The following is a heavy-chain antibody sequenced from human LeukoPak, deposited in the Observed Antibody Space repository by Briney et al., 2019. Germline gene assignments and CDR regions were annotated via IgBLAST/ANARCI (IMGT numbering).Heavy chain of an antibody. Sequence: PSETLSLTCTVSGYPINNAYYWVWIRQPAGKGLEWIGRIYTSGSTNYNPSLKSRVTISVDTSKNQFSLKLSSVTAADTAVYYCARDRGDYYDSSENWFDPWGQGTLVTVSS. V-gene: IGHV4-61*02. CDR3: ARDRGDYYDSSENWFDP. J-gene: IGHJ5*02. CDR1: GYPINNAYY. CDR2: IYTSGST. D-gene: IGHD3-22*01.